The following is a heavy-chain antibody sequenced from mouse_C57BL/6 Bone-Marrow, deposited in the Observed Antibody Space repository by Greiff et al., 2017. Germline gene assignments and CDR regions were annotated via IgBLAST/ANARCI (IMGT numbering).Heavy chain of an antibody. CDR2: ISGGGGNT. J-gene: IGHJ4*01. CDR1: GFTFSSYT. CDR3: ASPLRVTTGFDAMDY. V-gene: IGHV5-9*01. D-gene: IGHD2-2*01. Sequence: DVMLVESGGGLVKPGGSLKLSCAASGFTFSSYTMSWVRQTPEKRLEWVATISGGGGNTYYPDSVKGRFTISRDNAKNTLYLQMSSLRAEDTALYYCASPLRVTTGFDAMDYWGQGTSVTVSS.